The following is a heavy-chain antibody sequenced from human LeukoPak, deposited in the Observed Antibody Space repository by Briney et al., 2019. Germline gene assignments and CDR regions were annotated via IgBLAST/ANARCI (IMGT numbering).Heavy chain of an antibody. CDR3: ATPRSPTTVTTYDFYFDY. V-gene: IGHV1-8*01. J-gene: IGHJ4*02. CDR2: MNPNSGNT. D-gene: IGHD4-17*01. CDR1: GYTFTSYD. Sequence: ASVKVSCKASGYTFTSYDINWVRQATGQGLEWMGWMNPNSGNTGYAQKFQGRVTITADKSTSTAYMELSSLRSEDTAVYYCATPRSPTTVTTYDFYFDYWGQGTLVTVSS.